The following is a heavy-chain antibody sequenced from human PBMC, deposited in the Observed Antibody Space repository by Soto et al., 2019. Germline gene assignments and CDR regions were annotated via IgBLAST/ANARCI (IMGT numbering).Heavy chain of an antibody. V-gene: IGHV1-3*01. CDR1: GYTFTSYA. Sequence: GASVKVSCEASGYTFTSYAMHWVRQAPGQRLEWMGWINAGNGNTKYSQKFQGRVTITRDTSASTAYMELSSLRSEDTAVYYCARRDSPYYDSSGYYFDYWGQGTLFTVSS. CDR2: INAGNGNT. CDR3: ARRDSPYYDSSGYYFDY. D-gene: IGHD3-22*01. J-gene: IGHJ4*02.